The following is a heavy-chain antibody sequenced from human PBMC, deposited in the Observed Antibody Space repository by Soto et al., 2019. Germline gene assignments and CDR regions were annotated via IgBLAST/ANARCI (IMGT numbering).Heavy chain of an antibody. Sequence: GGSLRLSCAASGFTFSSYGMHWVRQAPGKGLEWVAVISYDGSNKYYADSAKGRFTISRDNSKNTLYLQMNSLRAEDTAVYYCAKVKRAYGSGSKYYYYYYGMDVWGQGTTVTVSS. J-gene: IGHJ6*02. D-gene: IGHD3-10*01. CDR1: GFTFSSYG. CDR3: AKVKRAYGSGSKYYYYYYGMDV. CDR2: ISYDGSNK. V-gene: IGHV3-30*18.